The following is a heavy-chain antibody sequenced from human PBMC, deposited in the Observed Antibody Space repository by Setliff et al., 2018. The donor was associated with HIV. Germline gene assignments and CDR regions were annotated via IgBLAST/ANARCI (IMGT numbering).Heavy chain of an antibody. CDR1: GYTFTSYD. J-gene: IGHJ6*02. Sequence: ASVKVSCKSSGYTFTSYDINWVRQAAGQGLEWMEWINPNSGNIDYAQKFQGRVTMTKNTSIGIAYLELSSLRSEDTAVYYCARGSFFGDYGNYYYYALDVWGQGTTVTVSS. V-gene: IGHV1-8*01. CDR3: ARGSFFGDYGNYYYYALDV. D-gene: IGHD4-17*01. CDR2: INPNSGNI.